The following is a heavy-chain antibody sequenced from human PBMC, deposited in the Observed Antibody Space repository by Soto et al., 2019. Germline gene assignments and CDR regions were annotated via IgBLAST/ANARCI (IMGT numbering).Heavy chain of an antibody. J-gene: IGHJ6*02. CDR3: TRKTETTVTTRSLSYYYYGMDV. CDR1: GFTFIGSA. Sequence: EVQLVESGGGLVQPGGSLKLSCEASGFTFIGSAMHWVGQASGKGLGWVGRIRSKATSYATAYAASVKGRFTISRDDSKNTAYLQMNSLKTEDTAVYYCTRKTETTVTTRSLSYYYYGMDVWGQGTTVTVSS. V-gene: IGHV3-73*02. CDR2: IRSKATSYAT. D-gene: IGHD4-17*01.